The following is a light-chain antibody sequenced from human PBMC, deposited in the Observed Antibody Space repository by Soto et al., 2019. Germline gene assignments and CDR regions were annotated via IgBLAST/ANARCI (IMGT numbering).Light chain of an antibody. J-gene: IGKJ4*01. Sequence: EIVLTQSPGTLSLSPGERTTLSCRASQSVGSNLAWYQQKPGQAPRLLIYAASTRATGIPARFSGSGSGTDFTLTISSLQSEDFAVYYCQQYNVWPLTFGGGTKVDIK. CDR3: QQYNVWPLT. CDR1: QSVGSN. CDR2: AAS. V-gene: IGKV3-15*01.